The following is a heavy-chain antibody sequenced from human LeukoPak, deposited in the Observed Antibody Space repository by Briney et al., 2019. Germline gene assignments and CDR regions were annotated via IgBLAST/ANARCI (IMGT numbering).Heavy chain of an antibody. CDR3: ARHGNYYDTSQSDP. Sequence: PSETLSLTCTVSGGSISSSSYYWGWIRQPPGKGLEWIGSIYYSGSTYYNPSLKSRVTISVDTSKNQFSLKLSSVTAADTAVYYCARHGNYYDTSQSDPWGQGTLVTVSS. CDR1: GGSISSSSYY. D-gene: IGHD3-22*01. J-gene: IGHJ5*02. CDR2: IYYSGST. V-gene: IGHV4-39*01.